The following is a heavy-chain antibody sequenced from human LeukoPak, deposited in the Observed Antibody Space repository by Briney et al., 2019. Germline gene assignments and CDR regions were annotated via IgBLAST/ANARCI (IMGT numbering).Heavy chain of an antibody. J-gene: IGHJ4*02. CDR1: GFTFSSYA. V-gene: IGHV3-23*01. D-gene: IGHD3-10*01. CDR2: IGGSGDHT. Sequence: GGSLRLSCAPSGFTFSSYAMSWVRQAPGKGLEWVAAIGGSGDHTFYADSVKGRFTISRDNSKNTLYLQMNSLRVEDAALYYCTKEGASLGSGYFDCWGQGTRVTVSS. CDR3: TKEGASLGSGYFDC.